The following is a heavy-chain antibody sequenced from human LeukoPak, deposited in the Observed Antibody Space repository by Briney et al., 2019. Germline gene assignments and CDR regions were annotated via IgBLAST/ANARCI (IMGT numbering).Heavy chain of an antibody. Sequence: GGSLRLSCAASGFTFSSYAMSWVRQAPGKGLEWVSAISGSGGSTYYADSVKGRFTISRDNSKNTLYLQMNSLRAEDTAVYYCAKDRSSSGWYKVYYYGMDVWGQGTTVTVSS. V-gene: IGHV3-23*01. CDR1: GFTFSSYA. D-gene: IGHD6-19*01. J-gene: IGHJ6*02. CDR2: ISGSGGST. CDR3: AKDRSSSGWYKVYYYGMDV.